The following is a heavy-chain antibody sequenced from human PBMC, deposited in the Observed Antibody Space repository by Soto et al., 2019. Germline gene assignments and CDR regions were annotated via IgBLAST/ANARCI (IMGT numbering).Heavy chain of an antibody. Sequence: GESLKISCKGSGYSFTSYWISWVRQMPGKGLEWMGRIDPSDSYTNYSPSFQGHVTISADKSISTAYLQWSSLKASDTAMYYCARHVGLAASDYYGMDVWGQGPTVTVSS. CDR1: GYSFTSYW. CDR2: IDPSDSYT. J-gene: IGHJ6*02. CDR3: ARHVGLAASDYYGMDV. D-gene: IGHD6-13*01. V-gene: IGHV5-10-1*01.